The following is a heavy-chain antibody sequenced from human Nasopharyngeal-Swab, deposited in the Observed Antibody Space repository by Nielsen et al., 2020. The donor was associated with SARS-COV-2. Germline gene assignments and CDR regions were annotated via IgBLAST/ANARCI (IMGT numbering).Heavy chain of an antibody. CDR2: IYYSGST. D-gene: IGHD3-3*01. J-gene: IGHJ5*02. Sequence: PGKGLEWIGSIYYSGSTYYNPSLKSRVTISVDTSKNQFSLKLSSVTAADTAVYYCARGGLQLTIFGVVTPSNWFDPWGQGTLVTVSS. CDR3: ARGGLQLTIFGVVTPSNWFDP. V-gene: IGHV4-39*01.